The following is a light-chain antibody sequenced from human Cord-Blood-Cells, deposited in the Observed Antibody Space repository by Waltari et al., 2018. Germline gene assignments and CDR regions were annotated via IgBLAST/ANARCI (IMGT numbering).Light chain of an antibody. CDR3: QQRSNWPPELT. CDR2: DAS. J-gene: IGKJ4*01. V-gene: IGKV3-11*01. Sequence: ELLLTPSQATLSLSPGVRATLPCRASQSVSSYLSWYQQKPGQAPRLLIYDASNRATVIPARFSGSGSGTDFTLTISSLEPEDFAVYYCQQRSNWPPELTFGGGTKVEIK. CDR1: QSVSSY.